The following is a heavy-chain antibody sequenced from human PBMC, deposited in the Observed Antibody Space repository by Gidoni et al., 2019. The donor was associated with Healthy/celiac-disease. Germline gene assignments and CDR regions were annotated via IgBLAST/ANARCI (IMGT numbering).Heavy chain of an antibody. D-gene: IGHD3-3*01. V-gene: IGHV3-15*07. J-gene: IGHJ4*02. CDR1: GFTFSNAW. CDR3: TTDSRNYDFWSGYSEDYFDY. Sequence: EVQLVESGGGLVKPGGSLRLSCAASGFTFSNAWMNWVGQAPGKGLEWVGRIKSKTDGGTTDYAAPVKGRFTISRDDSKNTLYLQMNSLKTEDTAVYYCTTDSRNYDFWSGYSEDYFDYWGQGTLVTVSS. CDR2: IKSKTDGGTT.